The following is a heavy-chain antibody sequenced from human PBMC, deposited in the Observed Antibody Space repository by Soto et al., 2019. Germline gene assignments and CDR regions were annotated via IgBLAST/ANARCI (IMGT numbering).Heavy chain of an antibody. Sequence: ASVKVSCKSSGYAFTGYYIHWVRQAPGQGLEWMGWINPNSGDTNYAQKFQGRVTMTRDTSFSTAYMELSSLRSDETAVYYCATRYSYVHFWGQGTLVTVSS. D-gene: IGHD5-18*01. J-gene: IGHJ4*02. CDR1: GYAFTGYY. V-gene: IGHV1-2*02. CDR2: INPNSGDT. CDR3: ATRYSYVHF.